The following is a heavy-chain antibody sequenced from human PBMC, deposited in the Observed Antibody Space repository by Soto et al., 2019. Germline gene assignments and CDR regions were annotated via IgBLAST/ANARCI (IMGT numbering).Heavy chain of an antibody. CDR1: GGSFSGYY. CDR3: ARGGGYVVY. Sequence: PSETLSLTCAVYGGSFSGYYWSWIRQPPGKGLEWIGEINHSGSTNYNPSLKSRVTISVDTSKNQFSLKLSSATAADTAVYYCARGGGYVVYWGQGTLVTVSS. CDR2: INHSGST. V-gene: IGHV4-34*01. D-gene: IGHD5-12*01. J-gene: IGHJ4*02.